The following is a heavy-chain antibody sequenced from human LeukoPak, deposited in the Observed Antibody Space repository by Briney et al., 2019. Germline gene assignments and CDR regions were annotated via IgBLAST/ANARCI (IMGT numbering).Heavy chain of an antibody. Sequence: SETLPLTCAVYGGSFSGYYWRWIPQPPGKGQEWIGEIHHRGNTNFNPSLKSRATISVDTSKNQFSLKLSSVTAADTAVYYCARGRGYCSSTSCSPRRGWFDPWGQGTLVTVSS. D-gene: IGHD2-2*01. V-gene: IGHV4-34*01. J-gene: IGHJ5*02. CDR3: ARGRGYCSSTSCSPRRGWFDP. CDR2: IHHRGNT. CDR1: GGSFSGYY.